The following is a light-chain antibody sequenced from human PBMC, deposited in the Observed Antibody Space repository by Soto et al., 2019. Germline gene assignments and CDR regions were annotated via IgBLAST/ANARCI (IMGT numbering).Light chain of an antibody. V-gene: IGKV1-39*01. CDR2: AAS. CDR1: QTVNTY. J-gene: IGKJ1*01. CDR3: QQGYSNPWT. Sequence: DIRMTQSPSSLSASICYRVTITCRASQTVNTYLHWYQQKPGKAPKLLIYAASNLQSGVPSRFSGSGSGTNFTLSLNSLQPEDFATYYCQQGYSNPWTFGQGTKVEIK.